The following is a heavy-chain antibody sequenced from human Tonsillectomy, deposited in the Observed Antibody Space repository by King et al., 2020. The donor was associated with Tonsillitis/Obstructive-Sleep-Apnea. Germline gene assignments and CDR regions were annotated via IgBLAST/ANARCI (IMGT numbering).Heavy chain of an antibody. CDR1: GFTFSSYA. V-gene: IGHV3-30*01. Sequence: VQLVESGGGVVQPGRSLRLSCAASGFTFSSYAMHCVRQAPGKGLEWVAVISYDGSNKYYADSVKGRFTISRDNSKNTLYLQMNSLRAEDTAVYYCGGGRANIVATRIDYWGQGTLVTVSS. J-gene: IGHJ4*02. CDR3: GGGRANIVATRIDY. CDR2: ISYDGSNK. D-gene: IGHD5-12*01.